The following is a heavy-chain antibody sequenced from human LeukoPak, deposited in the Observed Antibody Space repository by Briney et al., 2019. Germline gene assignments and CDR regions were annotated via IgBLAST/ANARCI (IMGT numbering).Heavy chain of an antibody. Sequence: SETLSLTCTVSGGSISSYHWSWFRQAPGKGLEWIGYIYDSGSTNFNPSLKSRVTISVDTSKNQLSLKLSSVTAADTAVYYCARVYDILTGYYKAAGAFDIWGQGTMVTVSS. V-gene: IGHV4-59*01. D-gene: IGHD3-9*01. CDR2: IYDSGST. CDR3: ARVYDILTGYYKAAGAFDI. J-gene: IGHJ3*02. CDR1: GGSISSYH.